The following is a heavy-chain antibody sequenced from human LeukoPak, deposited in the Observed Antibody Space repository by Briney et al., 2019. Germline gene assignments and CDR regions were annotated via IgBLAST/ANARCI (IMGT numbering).Heavy chain of an antibody. CDR3: ARYSQLLWFGELSSYYYGMDV. Sequence: SVKVSCKASGGTFSSYAISWVRQAPGQGLEWMGRIIPILGIANYAQKFQGRVTITADKSTSTAYMELSSLRSEGTAVYYCARYSQLLWFGELSSYYYGMDVWGQGTTVTVSS. CDR2: IIPILGIA. V-gene: IGHV1-69*04. J-gene: IGHJ6*02. D-gene: IGHD3-10*01. CDR1: GGTFSSYA.